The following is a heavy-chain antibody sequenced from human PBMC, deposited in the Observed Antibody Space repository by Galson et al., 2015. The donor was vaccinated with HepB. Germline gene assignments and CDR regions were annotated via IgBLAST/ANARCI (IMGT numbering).Heavy chain of an antibody. CDR1: GFTFSSYA. Sequence: SLRLSCAASGFTFSSYAMHWVRQAPGKGLEWVAVISYDGSNKYYADSVKGRFTISRDNSKNTLYLQMNSLRAEDTAVYYCARDREWIAAAGTGLARYGMDVWGQGTTVTVSS. D-gene: IGHD6-13*01. CDR3: ARDREWIAAAGTGLARYGMDV. CDR2: ISYDGSNK. J-gene: IGHJ6*02. V-gene: IGHV3-30-3*01.